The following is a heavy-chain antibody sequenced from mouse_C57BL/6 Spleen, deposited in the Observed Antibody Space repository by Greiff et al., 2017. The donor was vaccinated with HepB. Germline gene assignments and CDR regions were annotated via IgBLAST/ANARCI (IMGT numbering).Heavy chain of an antibody. D-gene: IGHD2-3*01. V-gene: IGHV1-9*01. CDR2: ILPGSGST. CDR1: GYTFTGYW. CDR3: ARYGPYDGYYVGYFDY. J-gene: IGHJ2*01. Sequence: QVQLQQSGAELMKPGASVKLSCKATGYTFTGYWIEWVKQRPGHGLEWIGEILPGSGSTNYNEKFKGKATFTADTSSNTAYMQLSSLTTEDSAIYYCARYGPYDGYYVGYFDYWGQGTTLTVSS.